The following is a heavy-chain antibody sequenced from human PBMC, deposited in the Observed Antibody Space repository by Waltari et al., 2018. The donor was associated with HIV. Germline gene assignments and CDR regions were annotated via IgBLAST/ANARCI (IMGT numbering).Heavy chain of an antibody. D-gene: IGHD3-16*01. J-gene: IGHJ6*02. V-gene: IGHV4-4*02. CDR2: IYHSGST. CDR1: GCSISSSKG. Sequence: QVQLQEAGPGLVKPSGNLSLTCAGSGCSISSSKGWRWVRQPPRKGLWWIGEIYHSGSTYYSPSLKSRLTISVDKSKNQFSLKLSSVTAADTAVYYCTSRGTREASGGMDVWGQGTTVIVSS. CDR3: TSRGTREASGGMDV.